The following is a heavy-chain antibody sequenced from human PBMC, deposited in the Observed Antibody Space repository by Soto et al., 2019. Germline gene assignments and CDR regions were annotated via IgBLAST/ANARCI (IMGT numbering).Heavy chain of an antibody. CDR1: GFTFNKYA. V-gene: IGHV3-9*01. CDR3: AKNKGLLWFGELSF. Sequence: EVLLVESGGGLVQPGRSLRLSCAASGFTFNKYAMHWVRQAPGKGLEWVSSISWNSGDINYADSVRGRFIISRDNTKNSLYLQMNSLTTEDTALYYCAKNKGLLWFGELSFWGQGTRVTVSS. J-gene: IGHJ4*02. D-gene: IGHD3-10*01. CDR2: ISWNSGDI.